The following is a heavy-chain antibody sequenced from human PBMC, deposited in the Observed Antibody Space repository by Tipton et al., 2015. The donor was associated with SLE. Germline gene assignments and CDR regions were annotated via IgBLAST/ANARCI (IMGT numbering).Heavy chain of an antibody. J-gene: IGHJ6*02. Sequence: QVQLVQSGGGVVQPGRSLRLSCAASGFTFSSYVMHWVRQAPGKGLEWVAVISYDGSNKYYADSVKGRFTISRDNSKNTLYLQMNSLRAEDTAVYYCARDSPLSGGSIYYYGMDVWGQGPTVTVS. CDR1: GFTFSSYV. CDR2: ISYDGSNK. CDR3: ARDSPLSGGSIYYYGMDV. V-gene: IGHV3-30*04. D-gene: IGHD2-15*01.